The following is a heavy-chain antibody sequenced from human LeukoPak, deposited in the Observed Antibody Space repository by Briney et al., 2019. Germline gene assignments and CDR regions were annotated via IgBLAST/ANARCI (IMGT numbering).Heavy chain of an antibody. J-gene: IGHJ4*02. Sequence: SETLSLTCAVYGRSFSGYYWTWIRQTPGKGLEWIGEINHSGSTNYNPSLKSRVTISVDTSKNQFSLKLSSVTAADTAVYYCATDDYGDYHFDYWGQGTLVTVSS. D-gene: IGHD4-17*01. V-gene: IGHV4-34*01. CDR2: INHSGST. CDR3: ATDDYGDYHFDY. CDR1: GRSFSGYY.